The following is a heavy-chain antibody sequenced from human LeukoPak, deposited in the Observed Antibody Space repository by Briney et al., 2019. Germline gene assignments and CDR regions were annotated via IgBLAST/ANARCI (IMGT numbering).Heavy chain of an antibody. CDR2: IYYTGST. D-gene: IGHD1-1*01. CDR1: GGPINTHY. J-gene: IGHJ4*02. Sequence: PSETLSLTCTVSGGPINTHYWTWFRQPPGKGLEWIGYIYYTGSTSFNSSLKSRVSLSIDTSKNQFSLKVNSVTTADTAVYYCARESTKLTHPYFDYWGQGILVTVSS. V-gene: IGHV4-59*11. CDR3: ARESTKLTHPYFDY.